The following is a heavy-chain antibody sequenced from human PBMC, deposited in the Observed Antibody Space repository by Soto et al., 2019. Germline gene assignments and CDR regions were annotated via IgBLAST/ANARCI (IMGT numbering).Heavy chain of an antibody. V-gene: IGHV3-23*01. CDR1: GFTFSSYA. CDR2: ISGSGGYT. CDR3: AKGLYYYESSAYMGY. J-gene: IGHJ4*02. D-gene: IGHD3-22*01. Sequence: EVQLLESGGGLVQPGGSLRLSCAASGFTFSSYAMSCVRQAPGKGLEWVSAISGSGGYTYYADSVKGRFTISRDNSKNTLYLQMNSLRAEDTAVYYCAKGLYYYESSAYMGYWGQGTLVTVSS.